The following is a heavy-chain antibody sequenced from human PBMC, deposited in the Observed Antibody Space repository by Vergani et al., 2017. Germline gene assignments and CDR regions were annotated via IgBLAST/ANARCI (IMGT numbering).Heavy chain of an antibody. J-gene: IGHJ6*02. Sequence: VQLVESGGGLVKPGRSLRLSCAASGFTFSSYGMHWVRQAPGKGLEWVAVISYDGSNKYYADSVKGRFTISRDNSKNTLYLQMNSLRAEDTAVYYCAKDVLYDSSGYYYFYYGMDVWGQGTTVTVSS. CDR2: ISYDGSNK. D-gene: IGHD3-22*01. V-gene: IGHV3-30*18. CDR1: GFTFSSYG. CDR3: AKDVLYDSSGYYYFYYGMDV.